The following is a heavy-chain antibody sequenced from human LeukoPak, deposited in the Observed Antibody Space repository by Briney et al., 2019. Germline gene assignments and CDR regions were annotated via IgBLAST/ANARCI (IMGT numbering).Heavy chain of an antibody. Sequence: SETLSLTCAVSGYSISSGYYWGWIRQPPGKGLEWIGSIYHSGSTYYNPSLKSRVTISVDTSKNQFSLELSSVTAADTAVYYCASLIPIAARLYDYWGQGTPVTVSS. V-gene: IGHV4-38-2*01. D-gene: IGHD6-6*01. CDR3: ASLIPIAARLYDY. CDR1: GYSISSGYY. CDR2: IYHSGST. J-gene: IGHJ4*02.